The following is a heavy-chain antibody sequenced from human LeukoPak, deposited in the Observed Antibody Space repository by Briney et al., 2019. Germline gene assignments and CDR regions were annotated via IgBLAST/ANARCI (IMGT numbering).Heavy chain of an antibody. Sequence: PGRSLRLSCAASGFTSDDYAMHWVRQAPGKGLEWVSGISWNSGSIGYADSVKGRFTISRDNAKNSLYLQMNSLRAEDTAVYYCARDWGLWYYGSGEGYFDYWGQGTLVTVSS. CDR1: GFTSDDYA. CDR3: ARDWGLWYYGSGEGYFDY. J-gene: IGHJ4*02. D-gene: IGHD3-10*01. V-gene: IGHV3-9*02. CDR2: ISWNSGSI.